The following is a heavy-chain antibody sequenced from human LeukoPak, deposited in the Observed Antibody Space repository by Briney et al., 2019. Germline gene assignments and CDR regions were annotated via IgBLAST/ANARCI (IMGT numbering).Heavy chain of an antibody. D-gene: IGHD3-3*01. CDR2: INPNSGGT. Sequence: ASVKVSCKASGYTFTGYYMHWVRQAPGQGLEWMGRINPNSGGTNYAQKFQGRVTMTRDTSISTAYMELSRLRSDDTAVYYCARQGPYYDFWSGYDYFYYFDYWGQGTLVTVSS. CDR3: ARQGPYYDFWSGYDYFYYFDY. CDR1: GYTFTGYY. V-gene: IGHV1-2*06. J-gene: IGHJ4*02.